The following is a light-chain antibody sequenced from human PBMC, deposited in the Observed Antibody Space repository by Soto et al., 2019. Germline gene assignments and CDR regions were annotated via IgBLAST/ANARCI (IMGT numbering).Light chain of an antibody. CDR1: QSVSRSY. CDR2: GAS. V-gene: IGKV3-20*01. Sequence: EIVLTQSPGTLSLSPGERATLSCRASQSVSRSYLAWYQQKPGQAPRLLIYGASSRATGIPDRFSGSGSGTDFTLTFSRLEPEDFAVYYCQQYGSSPPWTCGQGTKVEIK. CDR3: QQYGSSPPWT. J-gene: IGKJ1*01.